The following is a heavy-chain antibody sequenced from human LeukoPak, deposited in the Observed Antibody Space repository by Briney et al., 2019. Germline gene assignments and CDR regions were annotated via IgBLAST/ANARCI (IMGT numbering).Heavy chain of an antibody. V-gene: IGHV3-21*01. J-gene: IGHJ2*01. CDR3: ARDDYGDYGWYFDL. Sequence: GGSLRLSCAASGFTFSSYSMNWVRQAPGKGLEWVSSISSSSSYICYADSVKGRFTISRDNAKNSLYLQMNSLRAEDTAVYYCARDDYGDYGWYFDLWGRGTLVTVSS. CDR2: ISSSSSYI. CDR1: GFTFSSYS. D-gene: IGHD4-17*01.